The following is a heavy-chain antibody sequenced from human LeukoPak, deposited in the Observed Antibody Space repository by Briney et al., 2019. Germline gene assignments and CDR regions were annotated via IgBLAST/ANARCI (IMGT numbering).Heavy chain of an antibody. J-gene: IGHJ6*02. CDR2: LRSKAYRSTT. V-gene: IGHV3-49*04. CDR1: GFTFGDYA. D-gene: IGHD4-17*01. CDR3: TRAGGYGDYIYYGMDV. Sequence: PGGSLRLSCTASGFTFGDYAMSWVRQAPGKGLEWIGFLRSKAYRSTTEYAASVKGRFTISRDDSRSIAYLQMNSLKTEDTAVSYCTRAGGYGDYIYYGMDVWGQGTTVTVSS.